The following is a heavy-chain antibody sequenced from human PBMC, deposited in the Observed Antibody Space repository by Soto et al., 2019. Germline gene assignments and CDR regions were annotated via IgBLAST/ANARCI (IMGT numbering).Heavy chain of an antibody. CDR2: ISAYTGNT. J-gene: IGHJ6*02. CDR3: ARLPHCGGDCYSDYYGMDV. D-gene: IGHD2-21*02. Sequence: QVQLVQSGAEVKKPGSSVKVSCKASGGTFSSYGISWVRQAPGQGLEWRGWISAYTGNTNYAQKLQGRVTMTTDTSTSTAYMELRSLRSDDTAVYYCARLPHCGGDCYSDYYGMDVWGQGTTVTVSS. V-gene: IGHV1-18*01. CDR1: GGTFSSYG.